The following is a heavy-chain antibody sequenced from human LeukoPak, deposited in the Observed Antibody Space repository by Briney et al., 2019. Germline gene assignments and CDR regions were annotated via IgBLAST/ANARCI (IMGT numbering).Heavy chain of an antibody. CDR1: GFTFSRYW. Sequence: GGSLRLSCAASGFTFSRYWMSWVRQAPGKGLEWVSSVGGAGGDTWYADSVKGRFTISRDNSKNTLYLQMDSPRAEDTALYYCAKDGAPNAGYMDVWGKGTTVTVSS. CDR3: AKDGAPNAGYMDV. D-gene: IGHD3-16*01. CDR2: VGGAGGDT. V-gene: IGHV3-23*01. J-gene: IGHJ6*03.